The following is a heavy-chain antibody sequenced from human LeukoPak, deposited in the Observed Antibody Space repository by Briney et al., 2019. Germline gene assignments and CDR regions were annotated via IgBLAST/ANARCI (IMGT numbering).Heavy chain of an antibody. CDR2: ISAYNGNT. CDR1: GGTFSSYA. CDR3: AIPSSFIAAAGMGKLPFDY. D-gene: IGHD6-13*01. Sequence: ASVKVSCKASGGTFSSYAISWVRQAPGQGLEWMGWISAYNGNTNYAQKLQGRVTMTTDTSTSTAYMELSRLRSDDTAVYYCAIPSSFIAAAGMGKLPFDYWGQGTLVTVSS. J-gene: IGHJ4*02. V-gene: IGHV1-18*01.